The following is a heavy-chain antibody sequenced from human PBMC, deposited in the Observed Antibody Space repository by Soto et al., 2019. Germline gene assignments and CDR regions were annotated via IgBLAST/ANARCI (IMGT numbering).Heavy chain of an antibody. CDR2: IGGSAGGT. J-gene: IGHJ4*02. CDR3: AKGTANWNFGYFDY. CDR1: GFTFSSYA. D-gene: IGHD1-7*01. Sequence: QPGGSLRLSCAASGFTFSSYAMTWVRQAPGKGLGWVSVIGGSAGGTYYADSVKGRFTISRDNSKNTLYLQMNSLRAEATAVYYCAKGTANWNFGYFDYWGQGTLVTVSS. V-gene: IGHV3-23*01.